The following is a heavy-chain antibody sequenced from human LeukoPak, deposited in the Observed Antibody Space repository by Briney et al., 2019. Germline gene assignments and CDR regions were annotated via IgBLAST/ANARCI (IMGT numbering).Heavy chain of an antibody. D-gene: IGHD2-21*02. CDR3: ARDRGAYCGGDCYLGFDY. J-gene: IGHJ4*01. V-gene: IGHV3-21*01. Sequence: GGSLRLSCAASGFTFSSYTMNWVRQAPGKGLEWVSSIAGSSGYISYADSVKGRFTISRDNAKTSLYLQMTSLTAEDTAVYYCARDRGAYCGGDCYLGFDYWGRGTLVTVSS. CDR2: IAGSSGYI. CDR1: GFTFSSYT.